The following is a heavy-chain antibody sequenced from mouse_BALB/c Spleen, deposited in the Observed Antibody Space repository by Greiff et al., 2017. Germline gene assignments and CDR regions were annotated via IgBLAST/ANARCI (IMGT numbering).Heavy chain of an antibody. CDR3: TRGNYAMDY. CDR1: GYTFSSYW. J-gene: IGHJ4*01. V-gene: IGHV1-9*01. Sequence: QVQLQQSGAELMKPGASVKISCKATGYTFSSYWIEWVKQRPGHGLEWIGEILPGSGSTNYNEKFKGKATFTADTSSNTAYMQLSSLTSEDSAVYYCTRGNYAMDYWGQGTSVTVSS. CDR2: ILPGSGST.